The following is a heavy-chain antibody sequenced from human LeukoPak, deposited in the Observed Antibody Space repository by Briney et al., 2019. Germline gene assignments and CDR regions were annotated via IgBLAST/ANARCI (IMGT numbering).Heavy chain of an antibody. J-gene: IGHJ4*02. CDR2: IKGDGSSI. CDR1: GFTFSSYW. CDR3: ARVRGDYGGLPDY. V-gene: IGHV3-74*01. D-gene: IGHD4-23*01. Sequence: GGSLRLSCAASGFTFSSYWMYWVRHPPGKGLVWVSRIKGDGSSISYADSVKGRFTISRDNAKNTLYLQMDSLRAEDTAVYYCARVRGDYGGLPDYWGQGTLVTVSS.